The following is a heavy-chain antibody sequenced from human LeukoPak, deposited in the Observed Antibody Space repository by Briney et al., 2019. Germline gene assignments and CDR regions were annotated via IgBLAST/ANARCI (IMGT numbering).Heavy chain of an antibody. J-gene: IGHJ4*02. Sequence: SETLSLTCAVYGGSFSGYYWSWIRQPPGKGLEWIGEINHSGSTNYNPSLKSRVTISVDTSKNQFSLKLSSVTAADTAVYYCARGPRPDCSSTSCYTHPYFDYWGQGTLVTVSS. D-gene: IGHD2-2*02. CDR3: ARGPRPDCSSTSCYTHPYFDY. V-gene: IGHV4-34*01. CDR2: INHSGST. CDR1: GGSFSGYY.